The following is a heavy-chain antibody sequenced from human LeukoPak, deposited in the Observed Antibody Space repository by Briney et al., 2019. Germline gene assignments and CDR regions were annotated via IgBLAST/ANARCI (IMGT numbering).Heavy chain of an antibody. Sequence: GGSLRLSCAASVFGFFNAWMSWVRQAPGKGLEWVGRVKSKTDGETTDYAAPVKGRFTISRDDSKNTVSLQMNSLKTEDTAVYYCTTYNYGGFDSWGQGTLVTVPS. CDR2: VKSKTDGETT. CDR3: TTYNYGGFDS. D-gene: IGHD5-18*01. CDR1: VFGFFNAW. V-gene: IGHV3-15*01. J-gene: IGHJ4*02.